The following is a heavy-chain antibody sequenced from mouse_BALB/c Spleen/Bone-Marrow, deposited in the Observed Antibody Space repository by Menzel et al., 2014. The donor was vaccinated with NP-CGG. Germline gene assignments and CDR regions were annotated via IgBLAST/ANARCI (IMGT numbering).Heavy chain of an antibody. D-gene: IGHD2-4*01. CDR3: ASPIFYDYPLFAY. CDR2: IWAGGST. V-gene: IGHV2-9*02. Sequence: VMLVESGPGLVAPSQSLSITCTVSGFSLTSYGVHWVRQPPGKGLEWLGVIWAGGSTNYNSALMSRLSISKDNSKSQVFLKMNSLQTDDTAIYYCASPIFYDYPLFAYWGQGTLVTVSA. J-gene: IGHJ3*01. CDR1: GFSLTSYG.